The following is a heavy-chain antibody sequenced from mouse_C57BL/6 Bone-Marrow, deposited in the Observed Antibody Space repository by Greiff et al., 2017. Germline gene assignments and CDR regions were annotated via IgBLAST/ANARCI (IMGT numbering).Heavy chain of an antibody. J-gene: IGHJ3*01. CDR3: ARRENYYGSSFPWFAY. V-gene: IGHV1-78*01. CDR1: GYTFTDHT. D-gene: IGHD1-1*01. Sequence: QVQLQQSDAELVKPGASVKISCKVSGYTFTDHTIHWMKQRPEQGLEWIGYIYPRDGSTKYNEKFKGKATLTADKSSSTAYMQLNSLTSEDSAVYFCARRENYYGSSFPWFAYWGQGTLVTVSA. CDR2: IYPRDGST.